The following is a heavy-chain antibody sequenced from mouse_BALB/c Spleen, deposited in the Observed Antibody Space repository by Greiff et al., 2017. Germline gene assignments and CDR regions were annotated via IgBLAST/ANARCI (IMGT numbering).Heavy chain of an antibody. CDR3: ARFYGSSSYYYAMDY. Sequence: VQLQQSGPELVKPGASVKIPCKASGYTFTDYNMDWVKQSHGKSLEWIGDINPNNGGTIYNQKFKGKATLTVDKSSSTAYMELRSLTSEDTAVYYCARFYGSSSYYYAMDYWGQGTSVTVSS. CDR2: INPNNGGT. D-gene: IGHD1-1*01. J-gene: IGHJ4*01. CDR1: GYTFTDYN. V-gene: IGHV1-18*01.